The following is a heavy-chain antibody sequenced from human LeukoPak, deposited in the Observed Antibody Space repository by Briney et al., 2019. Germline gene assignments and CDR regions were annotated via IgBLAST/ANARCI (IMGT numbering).Heavy chain of an antibody. D-gene: IGHD3-16*01. Sequence: SVKVSCKASGGRFSSFAIGWVRQAPGQGLEWVGGIIPTSSVPNYAQKFRDRLTISADEAARTAYLELSSLTSDDTAVYYCAREPRVGESTSNFWGQGTLVTVSS. CDR3: AREPRVGESTSNF. CDR1: GGRFSSFA. J-gene: IGHJ4*02. CDR2: IIPTSSVP. V-gene: IGHV1-69*13.